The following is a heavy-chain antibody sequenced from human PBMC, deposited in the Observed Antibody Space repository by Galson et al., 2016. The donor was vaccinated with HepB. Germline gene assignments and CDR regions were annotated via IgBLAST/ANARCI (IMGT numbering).Heavy chain of an antibody. CDR1: GGSITSGSSY. Sequence: TLSLTCTVSGGSITSGSSYYNWIRQPAGKGLEWLGRVDTSGSTNYSPSHKSRVTISVDTSQNQFSLKLSSVTAADTAVYYCARLLKYGSGGNYYYFGLDVWGKGTTVTVSS. CDR2: VDTSGST. J-gene: IGHJ6*04. CDR3: ARLLKYGSGGNYYYFGLDV. D-gene: IGHD3-10*01. V-gene: IGHV4-61*02.